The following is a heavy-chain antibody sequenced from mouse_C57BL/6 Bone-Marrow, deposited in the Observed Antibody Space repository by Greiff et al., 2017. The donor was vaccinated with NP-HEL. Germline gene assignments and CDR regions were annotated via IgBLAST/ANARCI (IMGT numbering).Heavy chain of an antibody. CDR1: GFNIKDDY. V-gene: IGHV14-4*01. CDR3: TIYYDYDYYAMDY. CDR2: IDPENGDT. Sequence: VQLKESGAELVRPGASVKLSCTASGFNIKDDYMHWVKQRPEQGLEWIGWIDPENGDTEYASKFQGKATITADTASNTAYLQLSSLTSEDTAVYYCTIYYDYDYYAMDYWGQGTSVTVSS. D-gene: IGHD2-4*01. J-gene: IGHJ4*01.